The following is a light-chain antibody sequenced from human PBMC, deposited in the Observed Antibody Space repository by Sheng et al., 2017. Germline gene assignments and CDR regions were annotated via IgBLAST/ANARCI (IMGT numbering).Light chain of an antibody. CDR2: RST. CDR3: QSYDNSHVI. Sequence: QSVLTQPPSVSGAPGQRVTISCTGSSSNIGAGFDVHWYQQFPGTAPKLLIYRSTSRPSGVPSRFSGSKSGTSASLAITGLQTDDEADYFCQSYDNSHVIFGGGTKLTVL. CDR1: SSNIGAGFD. J-gene: IGLJ2*01. V-gene: IGLV1-40*01.